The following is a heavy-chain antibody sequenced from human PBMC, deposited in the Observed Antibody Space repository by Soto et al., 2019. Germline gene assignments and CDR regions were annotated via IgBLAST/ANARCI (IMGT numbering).Heavy chain of an antibody. CDR2: ISSSSSTI. J-gene: IGHJ5*02. V-gene: IGHV3-48*02. CDR1: GFTFSSYS. CDR3: ARSGSSHEGSWFDP. Sequence: EVQLVESGGGLVQPGGSLRLSCAASGFTFSSYSMNWVRQAPGKGLEWVSYISSSSSTIYYADSVKGRFTISRDNAKNSLYLQMNSLRDEDTAVYYCARSGSSHEGSWFDPWGQGTLVTVSS. D-gene: IGHD1-26*01.